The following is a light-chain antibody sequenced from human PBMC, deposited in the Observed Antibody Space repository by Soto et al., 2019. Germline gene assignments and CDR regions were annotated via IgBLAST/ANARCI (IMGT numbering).Light chain of an antibody. CDR3: QQLNSYPLT. CDR1: QSINSNY. Sequence: IVSTQSPATLSLSPGETATLSCGASQSINSNYLAWYQQKPGLAPRLLIHDASSRAIGIPDRFSGSGSGTDFTLTISSLQPEDFATYYCQQLNSYPLTFGGGTKVDIK. CDR2: DAS. J-gene: IGKJ4*01. V-gene: IGKV3D-20*01.